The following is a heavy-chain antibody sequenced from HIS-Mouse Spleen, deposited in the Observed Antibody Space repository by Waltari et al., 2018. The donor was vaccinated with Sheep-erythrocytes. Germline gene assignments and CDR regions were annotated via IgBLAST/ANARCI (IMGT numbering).Heavy chain of an antibody. CDR1: GFTFSSYA. V-gene: IGHV3-30*04. CDR3: ARGLYRGYFDY. Sequence: QVQLVESGGGVVQPGRSLRLSCPASGFTFSSYAMHWVRQAPGKGLEWVAVISYDGSNKYYADSVKGRFTISRDNSKNTLYLQMNSLRAEDTAVYYCARGLYRGYFDYWGQGTLVTVSS. CDR2: ISYDGSNK. J-gene: IGHJ4*02. D-gene: IGHD4-4*01.